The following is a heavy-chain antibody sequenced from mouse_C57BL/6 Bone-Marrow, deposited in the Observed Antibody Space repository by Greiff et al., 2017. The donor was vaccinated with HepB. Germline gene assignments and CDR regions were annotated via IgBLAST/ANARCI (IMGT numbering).Heavy chain of an antibody. D-gene: IGHD2-12*01. J-gene: IGHJ2*01. CDR2: INPSSGYT. CDR3: AGLLRPGY. CDR1: GYTFTSYT. V-gene: IGHV1-4*01. Sequence: VKLVESGAELARPGASVKMSCKASGYTFTSYTMHWVKQRPGQGLEWIGYINPSSGYTKYNQNFKDKATLTADKSSSTAYMQLSSLTSEDSAVYYCAGLLRPGYWGQGTTLTVSS.